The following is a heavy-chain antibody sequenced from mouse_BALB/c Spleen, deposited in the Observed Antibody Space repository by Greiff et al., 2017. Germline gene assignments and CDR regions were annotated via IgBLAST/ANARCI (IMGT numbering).Heavy chain of an antibody. J-gene: IGHJ3*01. D-gene: IGHD2-14*01. Sequence: QVQLQQSGPELVKPGASVRISCKASGYTFTSYYIHWVKQRPGQGLEWIGWIYPGNVNTKYNEKFKGKATLTADKSSSTAYMQLSSLTSEDSAVYFCARSNLVRELTPFAYWGQGTLVTVSA. CDR3: ARSNLVRELTPFAY. CDR1: GYTFTSYY. V-gene: IGHV1S56*01. CDR2: IYPGNVNT.